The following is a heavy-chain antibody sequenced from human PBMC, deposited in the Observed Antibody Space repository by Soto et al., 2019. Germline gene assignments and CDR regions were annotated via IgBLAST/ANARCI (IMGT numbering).Heavy chain of an antibody. CDR1: GGSISSGSYY. Sequence: SETLSLTCTVSGGSISSGSYYWSWIRQHPGKGLEWIGYIYYSGSTYYNPSLKSRVTISVDTSKNQFSLKLSSVTAADTAVYYCARGCRRSGGSCYGVDYWGQGTLVTVSS. CDR2: IYYSGST. CDR3: ARGCRRSGGSCYGVDY. J-gene: IGHJ4*02. V-gene: IGHV4-31*03. D-gene: IGHD2-15*01.